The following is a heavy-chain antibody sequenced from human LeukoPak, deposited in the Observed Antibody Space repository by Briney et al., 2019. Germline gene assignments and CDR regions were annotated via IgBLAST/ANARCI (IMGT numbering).Heavy chain of an antibody. CDR1: GDSFSSHY. V-gene: IGHV4-4*09. D-gene: IGHD2-2*02. J-gene: IGHJ5*02. Sequence: SETLSLTCTVPGDSFSSHYWSWIRQPPGPGLESIGYIYTSGSTNYNPSLKSRVTISEDTSKNQFSLKLSSVTAADTAVYYCARADSDDNIVVVPAAIRRRQNWFDPWGQGTLVTVSS. CDR2: IYTSGST. CDR3: ARADSDDNIVVVPAAIRRRQNWFDP.